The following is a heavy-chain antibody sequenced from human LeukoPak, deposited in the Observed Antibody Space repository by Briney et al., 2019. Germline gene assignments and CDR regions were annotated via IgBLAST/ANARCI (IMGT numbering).Heavy chain of an antibody. CDR1: GFTFSSDA. D-gene: IGHD1-26*01. V-gene: IGHV3-48*01. J-gene: IGHJ3*02. CDR2: ISSSSSTI. CDR3: ARGVGATFHDAFDI. Sequence: PGGSLRLSCAASGFTFSSDAMSWVRQAPGKGLEWVSYISSSSSTIYYADSVKGRFTISRDNAKNSLYLQMNSLRAEDTAVYYCARGVGATFHDAFDIWGQGTMVTVSS.